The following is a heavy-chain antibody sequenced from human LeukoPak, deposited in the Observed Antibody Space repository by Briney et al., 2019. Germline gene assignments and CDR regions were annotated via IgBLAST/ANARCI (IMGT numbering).Heavy chain of an antibody. Sequence: PSETLSLTCTVSGDSISSSGYYWGWIRQPPGQGLDWIGSIFYTGSTYYNPSLKSRVSISVDTSKTQFSLRLRSVTAADTAVYYCARETEKQWQYWGQGTMATVSS. CDR2: IFYTGST. V-gene: IGHV4-39*02. D-gene: IGHD6-19*01. CDR1: GDSISSSGYY. J-gene: IGHJ3*01. CDR3: ARETEKQWQY.